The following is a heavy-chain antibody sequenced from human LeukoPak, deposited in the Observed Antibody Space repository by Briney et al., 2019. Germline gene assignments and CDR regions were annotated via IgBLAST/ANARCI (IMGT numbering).Heavy chain of an antibody. CDR3: ARGVCAPFDS. V-gene: IGHV3-7*01. Sequence: WVRQARXKGLEWVANIKQDGSENNYVDSVKGRFIISRDNAKNSLMLQMNSLRAEDTAVYYCARGVCAPFDSWGQGTLVSVSS. CDR2: IKQDGSEN. J-gene: IGHJ4*02.